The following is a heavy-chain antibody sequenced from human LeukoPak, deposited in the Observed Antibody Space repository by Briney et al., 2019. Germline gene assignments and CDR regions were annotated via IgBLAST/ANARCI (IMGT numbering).Heavy chain of an antibody. Sequence: SETLSLTCTVSSDSISSSYWSWIRQPPGKGLEWIGYIYYSGSTNYNPSLKSRVAISVDTSKNQFSLKLKSVTAADTAVYYCARGYCSSTICFQYFPHWGQGTLVTVSS. CDR2: IYYSGST. J-gene: IGHJ1*01. CDR1: SDSISSSY. CDR3: ARGYCSSTICFQYFPH. V-gene: IGHV4-59*01. D-gene: IGHD2-2*01.